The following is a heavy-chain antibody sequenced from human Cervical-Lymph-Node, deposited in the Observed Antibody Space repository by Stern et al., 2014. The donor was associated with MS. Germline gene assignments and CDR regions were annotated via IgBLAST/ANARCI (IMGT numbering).Heavy chain of an antibody. CDR2: ISYDGNSK. CDR3: ARDGRSV. J-gene: IGHJ4*02. V-gene: IGHV3-30-3*01. CDR1: GFTFSSYT. Sequence: QVQLGQSGGGVVQPGRSLRLSCAASGFTFSSYTMHWVRQAPGQGLEWVAVISYDGNSKFYADSVKGRFTISRDNSKNTLFLQMNSLRTEDTAVYYCARDGRSVWGQGTLVTVSS.